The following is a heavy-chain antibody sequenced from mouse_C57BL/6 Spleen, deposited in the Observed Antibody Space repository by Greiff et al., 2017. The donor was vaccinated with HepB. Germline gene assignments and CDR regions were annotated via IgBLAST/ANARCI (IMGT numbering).Heavy chain of an antibody. CDR1: GYTFTSYW. D-gene: IGHD1-1*01. Sequence: QVHVKQPGAELVRPGSSVKLSCKASGYTFTSYWMHWVKQRPIQGLEWIGNIDPSDSETHYNQKFKDKATLTVDKSSSTAYMQLSSLTSEDSAVYYCARYGSREYYFDYWGQGTTLTVSS. CDR3: ARYGSREYYFDY. J-gene: IGHJ2*01. V-gene: IGHV1-52*01. CDR2: IDPSDSET.